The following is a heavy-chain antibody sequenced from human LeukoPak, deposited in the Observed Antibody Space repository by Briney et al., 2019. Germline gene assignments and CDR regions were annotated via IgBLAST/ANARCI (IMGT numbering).Heavy chain of an antibody. J-gene: IGHJ6*03. Sequence: SGGSLRLSCAASGFTFSSYSMNWGRQAPGKVLEWVSSISSSSSYIYYADSVKGRFTISRDNSKNTLYLQMNSLRAEDTAVYYCATHSPAWRYSGYYNYYYIDVWGKGTTVIVSS. CDR3: ATHSPAWRYSGYYNYYYIDV. V-gene: IGHV3-21*04. CDR2: ISSSSSYI. CDR1: GFTFSSYS. D-gene: IGHD5-12*01.